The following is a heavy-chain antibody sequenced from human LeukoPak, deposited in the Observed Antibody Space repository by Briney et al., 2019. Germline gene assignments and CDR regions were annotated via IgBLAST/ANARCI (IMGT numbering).Heavy chain of an antibody. CDR1: GFTFSMYW. J-gene: IGHJ6*02. V-gene: IGHV3-74*01. D-gene: IGHD5-18*01. Sequence: GGSLRLSCSASGFTFSMYWMHWVRQAPGEGPVWVSRITSDGSTTIYADSVKGRFTVSRDNAKNTLYLQMNSLRAEDTAVYYCVRDSRYTMDVWGQGTTVTVPS. CDR3: VRDSRYTMDV. CDR2: ITSDGSTT.